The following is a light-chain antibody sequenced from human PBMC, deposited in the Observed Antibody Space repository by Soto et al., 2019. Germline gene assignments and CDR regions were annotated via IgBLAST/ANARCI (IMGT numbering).Light chain of an antibody. J-gene: IGKJ1*01. CDR3: QQYNNWPKS. CDR2: WAS. CDR1: QSVLYSSNNKNY. Sequence: ILMTESPDSRAVSLGERSTINCKSSQSVLYSSNNKNYLAWYQQKPRQPPKLLIYWASTRESGVPDRFSGSGSGTDFTLTISSLQSEDFAVYYCQQYNNWPKSFGQGTKVDIK. V-gene: IGKV4-1*01.